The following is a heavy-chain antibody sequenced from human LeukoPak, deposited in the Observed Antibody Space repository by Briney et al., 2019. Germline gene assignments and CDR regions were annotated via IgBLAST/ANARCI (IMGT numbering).Heavy chain of an antibody. V-gene: IGHV4-4*07. J-gene: IGHJ4*02. Sequence: SETLSLTCTVSGGSLSSYYWSWIRQPAGKGLEWIGRIYTSGSTNYNPSLTSRVTISVDKSKNQFSLKLSSVTAADTAVYYCARDLLSSSGWYYFDYWGQGTLVTVSS. D-gene: IGHD6-19*01. CDR1: GGSLSSYY. CDR2: IYTSGST. CDR3: ARDLLSSSGWYYFDY.